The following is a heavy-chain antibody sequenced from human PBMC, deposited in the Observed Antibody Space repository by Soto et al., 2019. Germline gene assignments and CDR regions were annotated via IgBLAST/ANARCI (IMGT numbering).Heavy chain of an antibody. J-gene: IGHJ5*02. Sequence: GASVKVSCKASGYTFTSYGISWVRQAPGQGLEWMGWISAYNGNTNYAQKLQGRVTMTTDTSTSTAYMELRSLRSDDTAVYYCARELAGRGSRKNCFDPCGQGTLVTVSP. CDR1: GYTFTSYG. D-gene: IGHD2-15*01. CDR3: ARELAGRGSRKNCFDP. V-gene: IGHV1-18*01. CDR2: ISAYNGNT.